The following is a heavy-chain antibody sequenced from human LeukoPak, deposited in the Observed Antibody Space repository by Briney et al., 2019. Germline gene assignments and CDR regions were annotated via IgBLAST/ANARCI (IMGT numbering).Heavy chain of an antibody. Sequence: SETLSLTCAVYGGSFSGYYWSWIRQPPGKGLEWIGEINHSGSTNYNPSLKSRVTIPVDTSKNQFSLKLSSVTAADTAVYYCAATVEMATINDYWGQGTLVTVSS. D-gene: IGHD5-24*01. CDR1: GGSFSGYY. J-gene: IGHJ4*02. CDR3: AATVEMATINDY. CDR2: INHSGST. V-gene: IGHV4-34*01.